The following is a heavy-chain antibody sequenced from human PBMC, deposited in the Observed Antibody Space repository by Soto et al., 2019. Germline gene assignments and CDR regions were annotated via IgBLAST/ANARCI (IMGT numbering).Heavy chain of an antibody. CDR3: ARVVVGAYHFDY. CDR2: INSDGSTT. Sequence: VQLVESGGGSVQPGGSLRLSCAASGFTFSSYWMHWVRQAPGKGLVWVSRINSDGSTTSYADSVKGRFTISRDNAKNTLYLQMNSLRAEDTAVYYSARVVVGAYHFDYWGQGTLVTVSS. CDR1: GFTFSSYW. V-gene: IGHV3-74*01. J-gene: IGHJ4*02. D-gene: IGHD2-15*01.